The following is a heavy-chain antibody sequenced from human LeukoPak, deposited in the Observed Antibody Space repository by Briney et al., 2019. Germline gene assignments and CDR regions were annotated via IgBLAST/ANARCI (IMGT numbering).Heavy chain of an antibody. CDR3: ARDQQRGYGDYGRTRFDY. CDR1: GYTFTGYY. J-gene: IGHJ4*02. CDR2: INPNSGGT. D-gene: IGHD4-17*01. V-gene: IGHV1-2*02. Sequence: ASVKVSCKASGYTFTGYYMHWVRQAPGQGLEWMGWINPNSGGTNYAQKFQGRVTMARDTSISTAYMELSRLRSDDTAVYYCARDQQRGYGDYGRTRFDYWGQGTLVTVSS.